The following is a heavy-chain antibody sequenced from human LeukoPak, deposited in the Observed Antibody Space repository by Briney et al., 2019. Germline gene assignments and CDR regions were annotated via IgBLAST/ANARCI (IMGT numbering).Heavy chain of an antibody. V-gene: IGHV3-48*03. CDR2: ISSSGSTI. CDR3: ARDREDAFDI. J-gene: IGHJ3*02. Sequence: GGSLRLSCAASGFTFSSYEMNWVRQAPGKGLEWVSYISSSGSTIYYADSVKGRFTISRDNAKNSLYLQMNSLRAEDTAVYYCARDREDAFDIWGQGTMVTVSS. CDR1: GFTFSSYE. D-gene: IGHD1-26*01.